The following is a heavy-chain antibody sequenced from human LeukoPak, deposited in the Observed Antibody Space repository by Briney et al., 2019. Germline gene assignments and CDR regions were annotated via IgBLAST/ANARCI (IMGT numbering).Heavy chain of an antibody. CDR1: GFTFSSYG. CDR2: IWYDGSNK. V-gene: IGHV3-33*01. D-gene: IGHD1-26*01. Sequence: GGSLRLSCAASGFTFSSYGMHWVRQAPGKGLEWVAVIWYDGSNKYYADSVKGRFTISRDNSKNTLYLQMNRLRAEDTAVYYCGRGKGKVASDTNFDYWGQGTLVTVSS. CDR3: GRGKGKVASDTNFDY. J-gene: IGHJ4*02.